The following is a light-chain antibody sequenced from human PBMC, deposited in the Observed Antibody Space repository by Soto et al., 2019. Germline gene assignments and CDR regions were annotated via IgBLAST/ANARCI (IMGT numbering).Light chain of an antibody. V-gene: IGKV3-20*01. CDR1: QRVSNSL. J-gene: IGKJ3*01. Sequence: EIVLTQSPGTLSLSPGERATLSCRASQRVSNSLVAWYQQKPGQAPRPLMSAASSRATGIPDRFSGSGSGTDFTLTISSLEPEDFVVYYCQTYGDSLFTFGPGTKVETK. CDR3: QTYGDSLFT. CDR2: AAS.